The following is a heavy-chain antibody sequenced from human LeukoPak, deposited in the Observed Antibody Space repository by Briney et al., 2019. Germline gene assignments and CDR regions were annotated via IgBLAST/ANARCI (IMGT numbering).Heavy chain of an antibody. V-gene: IGHV4-34*01. CDR2: INHSGST. Sequence: SETLSLTCAVYGGSFSGYYWSWIRQPPGKGLEWIGEINHSGSTNYNPSLKSRVTISVVTSKNQFSLKLSSVTAADTAVYYCARGPSWSNFDYWGQGTLVTVSS. J-gene: IGHJ4*02. CDR1: GGSFSGYY. CDR3: ARGPSWSNFDY. D-gene: IGHD6-13*01.